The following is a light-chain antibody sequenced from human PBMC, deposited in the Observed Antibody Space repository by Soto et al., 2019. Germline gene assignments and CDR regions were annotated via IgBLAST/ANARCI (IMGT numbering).Light chain of an antibody. CDR2: ATS. CDR3: HQYATSPFT. J-gene: IGKJ2*01. V-gene: IGKV3-20*01. Sequence: IVLTQSPGTLSLSPGERATVSCRASETIGRAYFAWYQHRPGRTPRLVLSATSNRAAGIPDRFGGSGSGADFTLTISGVEPEDFAFYYCHQYATSPFTFGQGPKLEI. CDR1: ETIGRAY.